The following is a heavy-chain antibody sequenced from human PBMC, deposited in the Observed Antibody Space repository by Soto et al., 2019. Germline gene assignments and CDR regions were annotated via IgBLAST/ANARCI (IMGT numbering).Heavy chain of an antibody. Sequence: EVQLVESGGGLVKPXGXXXXXXXXXXXXXXXYSMXWVRQAPGRGLEWVSSISSSSSYIYYTDSVKGRFTISRDNAKNSLYLQMNSLRAEDTAVYYCARADYDFWSGYSNYFDYWGQGTLVTVSS. CDR2: ISSSSSYI. CDR1: XXXXXXYS. J-gene: IGHJ4*02. D-gene: IGHD3-3*01. V-gene: IGHV3-21*01. CDR3: ARADYDFWSGYSNYFDY.